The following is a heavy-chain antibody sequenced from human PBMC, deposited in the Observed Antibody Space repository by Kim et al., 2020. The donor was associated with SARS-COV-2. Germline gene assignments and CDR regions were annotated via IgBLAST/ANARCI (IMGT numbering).Heavy chain of an antibody. V-gene: IGHV4-59*01. CDR1: GGSISSYY. CDR3: ARADSSGWSGFFLDY. J-gene: IGHJ4*02. D-gene: IGHD6-19*01. CDR2: IYYSGST. Sequence: SETLSLTCTVSGGSISSYYWSWIRQPPGKGLEWIGYIYYSGSTNYNPSLKSRVTISVDTSKNQFSLKLSSVTAADTAVYYCARADSSGWSGFFLDYWGQGTLVTVSS.